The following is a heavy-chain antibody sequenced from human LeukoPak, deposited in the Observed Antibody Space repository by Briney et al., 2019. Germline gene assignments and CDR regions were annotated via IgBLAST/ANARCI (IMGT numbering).Heavy chain of an antibody. CDR3: AKTIAVAGRVFGY. CDR2: IRYDGSNK. CDR1: GFTFSSYG. Sequence: GGSLRLSCAASGFTFSSYGMHWVRQAPGKGLEWVAFIRYDGSNKYYADSVKGRFTISRDNSKNTLYLQTNSLRAEDTAVYYCAKTIAVAGRVFGYWGQGTLVTVSS. J-gene: IGHJ4*02. V-gene: IGHV3-30*02. D-gene: IGHD6-19*01.